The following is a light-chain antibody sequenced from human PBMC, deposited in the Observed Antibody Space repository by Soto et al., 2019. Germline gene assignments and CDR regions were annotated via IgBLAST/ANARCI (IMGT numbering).Light chain of an antibody. CDR1: QSISSY. CDR3: QQSYSTPWT. V-gene: IGKV1-39*01. Sequence: DIQITQKPSSLSASVGDRVTITCRASQSISSYLNWYQQKPGKAPKLLIYAASSLQSGVPSRFSGSGSGTDFTLTISSLQPEDFATYYCQQSYSTPWTFGQGTKVDIK. J-gene: IGKJ1*01. CDR2: AAS.